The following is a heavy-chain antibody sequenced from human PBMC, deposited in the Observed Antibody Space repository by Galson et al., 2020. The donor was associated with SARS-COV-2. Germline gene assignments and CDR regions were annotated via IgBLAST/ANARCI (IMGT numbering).Heavy chain of an antibody. CDR2: IYYSGST. CDR1: GGSISSGGYY. Sequence: ASETLSLTCTVSGGSISSGGYYWSWIRQHPGKGLEWIGYIYYSGSTYYNPSLKSRVTISVDTSKNQFSLKLSSVTAADTAVYYCAEAVAGEHRYFDLWGRGTLVTVSS. D-gene: IGHD6-19*01. J-gene: IGHJ2*01. CDR3: AEAVAGEHRYFDL. V-gene: IGHV4-31*03.